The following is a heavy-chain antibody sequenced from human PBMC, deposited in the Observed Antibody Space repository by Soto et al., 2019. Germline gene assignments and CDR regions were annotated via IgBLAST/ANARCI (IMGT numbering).Heavy chain of an antibody. CDR3: ARAPYCSSTSCYRGGFDY. CDR1: GDSVSSNSAA. Sequence: SQTLAITCAISGDSVSSNSAAWNWIRQSPSRGLEWLGRTYYRSKWYNDYAVSVKSRITINPDTSKNQFSLQLNSVTPEDTAVYYCARAPYCSSTSCYRGGFDYWGQGTLVTVSS. CDR2: TYYRSKWYN. J-gene: IGHJ4*02. V-gene: IGHV6-1*01. D-gene: IGHD2-2*02.